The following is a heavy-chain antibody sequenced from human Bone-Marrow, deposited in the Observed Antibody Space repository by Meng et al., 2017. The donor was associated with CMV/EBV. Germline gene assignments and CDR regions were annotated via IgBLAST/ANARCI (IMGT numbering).Heavy chain of an antibody. J-gene: IGHJ6*02. CDR2: VRYAGTEK. CDR1: GFTFSSYA. V-gene: IGHV3-30*02. CDR3: AKMKGLGLVAVGYGIDV. D-gene: IGHD3/OR15-3a*01. Sequence: GESLKISCAASGFTFSSYAMHWVRQAPGKGLEWVAYVRYAGTEKYYADSVKGRFTISRDNSKNTLYLQTNNLRAEDTAVYYCAKMKGLGLVAVGYGIDVWGQGTTVTVSS.